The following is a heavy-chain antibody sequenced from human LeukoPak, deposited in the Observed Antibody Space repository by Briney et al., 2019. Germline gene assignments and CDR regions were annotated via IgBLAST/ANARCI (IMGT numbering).Heavy chain of an antibody. J-gene: IGHJ4*02. CDR2: ISYNGINE. CDR1: GFTFSSYG. Sequence: PGGSLRLSCAASGFTFSSYGMHWVRQAPGKGLEWMAVISYNGINEYYADSVKGRFTIFRDNSKSTLLLQMNSLRAEDTAVYYCAKVRWDNSGWYYLDSWGQGTLVTVS. D-gene: IGHD6-19*01. CDR3: AKVRWDNSGWYYLDS. V-gene: IGHV3-30*18.